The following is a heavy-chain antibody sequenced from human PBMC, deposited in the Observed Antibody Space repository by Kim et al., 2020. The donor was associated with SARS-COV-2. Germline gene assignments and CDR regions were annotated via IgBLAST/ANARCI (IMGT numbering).Heavy chain of an antibody. V-gene: IGHV1-69*04. D-gene: IGHD3-10*01. CDR3: ARAQDYYGSGSSNWFDT. Sequence: SVKVSCKASGGTFSSYAISWVRQAPGQGLEWMGRIIPILGIANYAQKFQGRVTITADKSTSTAYMELSSLRSEDTAVYYCARAQDYYGSGSSNWFDTWGQGTLVSVSS. J-gene: IGHJ5*02. CDR1: GGTFSSYA. CDR2: IIPILGIA.